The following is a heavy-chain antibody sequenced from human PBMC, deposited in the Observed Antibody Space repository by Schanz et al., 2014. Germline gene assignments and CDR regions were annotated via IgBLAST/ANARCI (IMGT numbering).Heavy chain of an antibody. CDR3: SKDKQGSRSDDS. V-gene: IGHV3-23*01. J-gene: IGHJ5*01. CDR2: MSGSGSTA. D-gene: IGHD2-15*01. CDR1: GFTFFGSFA. Sequence: EVQLLESGGGLVQPGGSLRLSCVASGFTFFGSFAMSWVRQAPGKGLEWVSGMSGSGSTADYADSVKGRFIVSRDNSKNTLYLEMNRLRVDDTAVYYCSKDKQGSRSDDSWGQGTLVTVSS.